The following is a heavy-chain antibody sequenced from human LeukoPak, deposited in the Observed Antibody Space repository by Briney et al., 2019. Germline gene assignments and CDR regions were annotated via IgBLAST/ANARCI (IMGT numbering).Heavy chain of an antibody. J-gene: IGHJ3*02. V-gene: IGHV4-39*07. D-gene: IGHD3-3*01. CDR3: ARDRRITIFGVVTADAFDI. Sequence: SETLSLTCTVSGGSISSSSYYWGWIRQPPGKGLEWIGEINHSGSTNYNPSLKSRVTISVDTSKNQFSLKLSSVTAADTAVYYCARDRRITIFGVVTADAFDIWGQGTMVTVSS. CDR1: GGSISSSSYY. CDR2: INHSGST.